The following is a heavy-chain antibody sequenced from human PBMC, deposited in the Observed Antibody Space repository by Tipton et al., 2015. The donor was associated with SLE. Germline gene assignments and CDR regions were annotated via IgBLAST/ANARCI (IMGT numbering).Heavy chain of an antibody. CDR1: GFTFSSYA. J-gene: IGHJ3*02. Sequence: SLRISCAASGFTFSSYAMSWVRQAPGKGLEWVSAISGSGGSTYYADSVKGRFTISRDNSKNTLYLQMNSLRAEDTAVYYCAKDPLLWFGGNDAFDIWGQGTMVTVSS. D-gene: IGHD3-10*01. CDR3: AKDPLLWFGGNDAFDI. CDR2: ISGSGGST. V-gene: IGHV3-23*01.